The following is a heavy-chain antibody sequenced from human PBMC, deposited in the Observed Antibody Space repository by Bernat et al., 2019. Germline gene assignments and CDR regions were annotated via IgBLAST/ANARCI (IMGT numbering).Heavy chain of an antibody. Sequence: EVQLVESGGGLVKPGGSLRLSCAASGFTFSSYSMNWVRQAPGKGLAWVSSISSSSSYIYYADTVKGRFTISRDNAKNSLYLQMNSLRAEDTAVYYCARANCGGDCYCRTYPDYWGQGTLVTVSS. CDR3: ARANCGGDCYCRTYPDY. V-gene: IGHV3-21*01. D-gene: IGHD2-21*02. CDR1: GFTFSSYS. CDR2: ISSSSSYI. J-gene: IGHJ4*02.